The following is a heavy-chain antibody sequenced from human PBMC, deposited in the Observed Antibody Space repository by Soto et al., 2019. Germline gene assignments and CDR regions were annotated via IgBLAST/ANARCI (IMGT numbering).Heavy chain of an antibody. V-gene: IGHV3-7*01. D-gene: IGHD1-7*01. CDR1: GFTFSSYW. CDR3: ARHNWNYLYYDYYYMAV. CDR2: IKQDGSEK. Sequence: PGGSLRLSCAASGFTFSSYWMSWVRQAPGKGLEWVANIKQDGSEKYYVDSVKGRFTISRDNAKNSLYLQMNSLRAEDTAVYYCARHNWNYLYYDYYYMAVWGKGTTVTVS. J-gene: IGHJ6*03.